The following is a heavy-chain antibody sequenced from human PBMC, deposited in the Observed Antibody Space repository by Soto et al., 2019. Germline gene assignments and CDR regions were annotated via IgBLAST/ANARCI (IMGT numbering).Heavy chain of an antibody. V-gene: IGHV3-30*18. D-gene: IGHD4-17*01. J-gene: IGHJ4*02. CDR3: AKLPYGDYAEFDY. CDR2: ISADGSNK. Sequence: QVQLVESGGGVVQPGRSLRLSCAASGFTFFTYAMHWVRQAPGKGLEWVALISADGSNKYYADSAKGRFTISRDNSKNTLFLQMSSLRADDTAVYYCAKLPYGDYAEFDYWGQGALVTDSS. CDR1: GFTFFTYA.